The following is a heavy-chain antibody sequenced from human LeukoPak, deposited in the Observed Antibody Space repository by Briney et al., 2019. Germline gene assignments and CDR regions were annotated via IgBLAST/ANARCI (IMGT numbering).Heavy chain of an antibody. CDR2: IYDDVSST. J-gene: IGHJ4*02. CDR3: ARDIPGVY. CDR1: GFTFSNYW. Sequence: PGGSLRLSCAASGFTFSNYWMHWVRQAPGKGLVWVSRIYDDVSSTYYADSVKGRFTISRDNSKNTLYLQMNSLRAEDTAVYYCARDIPGVYWGQGTLVTVSS. V-gene: IGHV3-74*01.